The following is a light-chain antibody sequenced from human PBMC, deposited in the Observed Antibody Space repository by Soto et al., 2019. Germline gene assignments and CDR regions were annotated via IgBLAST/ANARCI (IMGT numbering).Light chain of an antibody. Sequence: QSVLTQPPSVSGAPGQRVTISCTGSSSNIGAGYDVHWYHQLPGTAPKLLIYGNNNRPSGVPDRFSGSRSGTSASLAITGLQAEDEADYYCQSYDSSLSVGVFGGGTKPTVL. V-gene: IGLV1-40*01. CDR2: GNN. J-gene: IGLJ3*02. CDR3: QSYDSSLSVGV. CDR1: SSNIGAGYD.